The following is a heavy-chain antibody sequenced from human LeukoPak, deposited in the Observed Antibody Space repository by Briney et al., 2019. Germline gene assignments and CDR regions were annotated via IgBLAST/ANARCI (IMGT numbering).Heavy chain of an antibody. CDR2: IYYSGST. D-gene: IGHD6-13*01. Sequence: SETLSLTCTVSGGSISSYYWSWIRQPPGKGLECIGYIYYSGSTNYNPSLKSRVTISVDTSKNQFSLKLSSVTAADTAVYYCARQSGPYCSSWFDYWGQGALVTVSS. CDR3: ARQSGPYCSSWFDY. V-gene: IGHV4-59*08. J-gene: IGHJ4*02. CDR1: GGSISSYY.